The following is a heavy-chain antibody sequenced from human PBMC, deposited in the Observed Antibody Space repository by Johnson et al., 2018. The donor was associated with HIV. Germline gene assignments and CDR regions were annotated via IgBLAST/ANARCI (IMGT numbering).Heavy chain of an antibody. V-gene: IGHV3-30*04. J-gene: IGHJ3*02. Sequence: QVQLVESGGGVVQPGRSLRLSCAASGFTFSAYAVHWVRQAPGKGLAWLAIISYDGSNKYYAHSVKGRFTISRDNSKNTLYLQMNSLKTDDTALYYCARELGEYVYYDSGGYAFDIWGQGTLVTVSS. CDR3: ARELGEYVYYDSGGYAFDI. D-gene: IGHD3-22*01. CDR2: ISYDGSNK. CDR1: GFTFSAYA.